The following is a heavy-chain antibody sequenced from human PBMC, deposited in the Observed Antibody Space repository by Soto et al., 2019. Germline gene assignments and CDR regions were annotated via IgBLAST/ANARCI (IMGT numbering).Heavy chain of an antibody. D-gene: IGHD2-8*01. J-gene: IGHJ6*02. CDR1: GFTFTSSA. Sequence: SVKVSCKXSGFTFTSSAVQWVRQARGQRLEWIGWIVVGSGNTNYAQKFQERVTITRDMSTSTAYMELSSLRSEDTAVYYCAADRGVGYRTNGVCWNNYYYYGMDVWGQGTTVTVS. CDR3: AADRGVGYRTNGVCWNNYYYYGMDV. V-gene: IGHV1-58*01. CDR2: IVVGSGNT.